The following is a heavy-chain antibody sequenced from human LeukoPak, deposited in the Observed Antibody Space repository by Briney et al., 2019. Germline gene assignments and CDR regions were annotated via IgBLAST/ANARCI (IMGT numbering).Heavy chain of an antibody. CDR3: ATAFLGSSNNPFDY. D-gene: IGHD3-10*01. CDR2: INRSGST. V-gene: IGHV4-34*01. CDR1: GGSFSGYY. Sequence: SETLSLTCAVYGGSFSGYYWSWIRQPPGKGLEWIGEINRSGSTNYNPSLKSRVTISVDTSKNQFSLKLSSVTAADTAVYYCATAFLGSSNNPFDYWGQGTLVTVSS. J-gene: IGHJ4*02.